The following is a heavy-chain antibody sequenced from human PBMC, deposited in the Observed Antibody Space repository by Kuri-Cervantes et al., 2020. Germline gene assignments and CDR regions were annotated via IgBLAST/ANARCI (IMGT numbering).Heavy chain of an antibody. Sequence: SETLSLTCTVSGGSISSGDYYWSWFLQPPGKGLEWIGYIYYSGITYYNPSLKSRVTISVDTSKNQFSLKLISVTAADTAVYYCASMTTGNFDYWGQGTLVTVSS. V-gene: IGHV4-30-4*01. CDR3: ASMTTGNFDY. D-gene: IGHD4-17*01. CDR2: IYYSGIT. J-gene: IGHJ4*02. CDR1: GGSISSGDYY.